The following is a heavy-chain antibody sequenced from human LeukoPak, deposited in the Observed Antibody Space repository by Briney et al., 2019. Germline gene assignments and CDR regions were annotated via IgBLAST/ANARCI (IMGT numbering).Heavy chain of an antibody. D-gene: IGHD3-3*02. CDR1: GFTFSSYA. CDR3: ARGILYPAFYFDY. CDR2: ISGSGGST. J-gene: IGHJ4*02. V-gene: IGHV3-23*01. Sequence: GGSLRLSCAASGFTFSSYAMSWVRQAPGKGLEWVSGISGSGGSTFYADSVKGRFTISRDNSKSTLFLQMNSPRAEDTAVYYCARGILYPAFYFDYWGQGTLVTVSS.